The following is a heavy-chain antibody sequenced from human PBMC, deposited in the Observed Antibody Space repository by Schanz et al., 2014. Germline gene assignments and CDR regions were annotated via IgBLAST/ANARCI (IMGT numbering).Heavy chain of an antibody. CDR1: GFTFDDYA. CDR2: INWSDGST. Sequence: EAQLLESGGGVVRPGGSLRLSCAASGFTFDDYAMSWVRQAPGKGLEWVSAINWSDGSTGYADSVKGRFTISRDNGKNSLYLQMNSLRAEDTAVYYCARPSDSSWYMDVWGKGTTVTVSS. V-gene: IGHV3-20*04. J-gene: IGHJ6*03. CDR3: ARPSDSSWYMDV. D-gene: IGHD2-21*02.